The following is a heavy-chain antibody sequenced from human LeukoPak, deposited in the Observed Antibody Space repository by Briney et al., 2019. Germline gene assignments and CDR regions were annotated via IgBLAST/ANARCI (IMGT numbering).Heavy chain of an antibody. CDR1: GFSFSVYW. J-gene: IGHJ6*03. D-gene: IGHD4/OR15-4a*01. CDR2: IKTDGSIT. CDR3: ARDRRLWNMDV. V-gene: IGHV3-74*01. Sequence: GGSLRLSCAASGFSFSVYWMHWVRQAPGKGPVWVSRIKTDGSITDYADFVKGRFTISRDNAKNTLYLQMNSLRAEDTAVYYCARDRRLWNMDVWGTGTTVTISS.